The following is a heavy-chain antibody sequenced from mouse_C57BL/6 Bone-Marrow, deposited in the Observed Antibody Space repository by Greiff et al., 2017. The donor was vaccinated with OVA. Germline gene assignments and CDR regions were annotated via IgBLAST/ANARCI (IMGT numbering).Heavy chain of an antibody. CDR3: ARHFGPWFAY. J-gene: IGHJ3*01. CDR2: ISGGGGNT. CDR1: GFTFSSYT. Sequence: EVMLVESGGGLVKPGGSLKLSCAASGFTFSSYTMSWVRQTPEKRLEWVATISGGGGNTYYPDSVKGRFPISRDNAKNTLYLQMSSLRAEDTALYYCARHFGPWFAYWGQGTLVTVSA. V-gene: IGHV5-9*01.